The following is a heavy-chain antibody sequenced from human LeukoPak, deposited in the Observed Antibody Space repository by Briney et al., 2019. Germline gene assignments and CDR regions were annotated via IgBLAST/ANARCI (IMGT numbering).Heavy chain of an antibody. CDR1: GYTFTGYY. CDR3: ARWRGYSSGWSGPFDD. Sequence: ASVKVSCKASGYTFTGYYMHWVRQAPGQGLEWMGWIDAKSGGTKYAQRFQGRVTMTRDTSINTGYMELSSLTYDDTAVYYCARWRGYSSGWSGPFDDWGQGTLVTVSS. J-gene: IGHJ4*02. V-gene: IGHV1-2*02. D-gene: IGHD6-13*01. CDR2: IDAKSGGT.